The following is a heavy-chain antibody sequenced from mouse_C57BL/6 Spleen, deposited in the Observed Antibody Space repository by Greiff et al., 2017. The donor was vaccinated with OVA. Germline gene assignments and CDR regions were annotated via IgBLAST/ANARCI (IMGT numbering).Heavy chain of an antibody. CDR3: ARSSNYVERYFDY. Sequence: VQLQQPGAELVRPGSSVKLSCKASGYTFTSYWMHWVKQRPIQGLEWIGNIDPSDSETHYNQKFKDKATLTVDKSSSTAYMQLSSLTSEDSAVYYCARSSNYVERYFDYWGQGTTLTVSS. J-gene: IGHJ2*01. D-gene: IGHD2-5*01. CDR1: GYTFTSYW. V-gene: IGHV1-52*01. CDR2: IDPSDSET.